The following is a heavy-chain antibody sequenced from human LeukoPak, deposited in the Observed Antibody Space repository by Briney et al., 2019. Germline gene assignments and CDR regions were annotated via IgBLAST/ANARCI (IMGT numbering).Heavy chain of an antibody. CDR1: EFFSMYA. CDR3: AGGVRGVSSWFDP. V-gene: IGHV3-30*04. D-gene: IGHD3-10*01. Sequence: EGSLRLSCAASEFFSMYAMHWVRQAPGKGLEWVAAVAYDGKHQYYADSVKGRFTISKDNFKNTLYMNNLKPEDTAVYYCAGGVRGVSSWFDPWGQGTLVTVSS. J-gene: IGHJ5*02. CDR2: VAYDGKHQ.